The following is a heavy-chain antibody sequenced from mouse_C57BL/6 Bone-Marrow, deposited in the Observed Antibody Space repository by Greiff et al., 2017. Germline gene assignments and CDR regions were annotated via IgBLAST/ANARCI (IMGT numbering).Heavy chain of an antibody. CDR3: ARGRFDY. J-gene: IGHJ2*01. V-gene: IGHV5-16*01. CDR1: GFTFSDYY. CDR2: INYDGSST. Sequence: EVKLVESEGGLVQPGSSMKLSCTASGFTFSDYYMAWVRQVPEKGLEWVANINYDGSSTYYLDSLKSRFIISRDNAKNILYLQMSSLKSEDTATYYCARGRFDYWGQGTTLTGSS.